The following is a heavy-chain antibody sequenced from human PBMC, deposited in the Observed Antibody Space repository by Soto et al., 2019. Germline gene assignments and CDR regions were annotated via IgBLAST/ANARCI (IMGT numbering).Heavy chain of an antibody. CDR2: IYYSGST. CDR1: GGSISSGGYY. J-gene: IGHJ6*02. Sequence: PSETLCLTCTVSGGSISSGGYYWSWIRQHPGKGLEWIGYIYYSGSTYYNPSLKSRVTISVDTSKNQFSLKLSSVTAADTAVYYCARYRRVYAIVGYYYGMDVWGQGTTVTVP. CDR3: ARYRRVYAIVGYYYGMDV. D-gene: IGHD2-8*01. V-gene: IGHV4-31*03.